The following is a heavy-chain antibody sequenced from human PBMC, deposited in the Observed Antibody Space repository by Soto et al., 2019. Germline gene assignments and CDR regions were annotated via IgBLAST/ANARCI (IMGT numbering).Heavy chain of an antibody. J-gene: IGHJ6*02. CDR3: ARAPSGPTYYYYGMDV. CDR1: GGSISSYY. D-gene: IGHD2-15*01. V-gene: IGHV4-59*01. Sequence: PSETLSLTCTVSGGSISSYYWSWIRQPPGKGLEWIGYIYYSGSTNYNPSLKSRVTISVDTSKNQFSLKLSSVTAADTAVYYCARAPSGPTYYYYGMDVWGQGTTVTV. CDR2: IYYSGST.